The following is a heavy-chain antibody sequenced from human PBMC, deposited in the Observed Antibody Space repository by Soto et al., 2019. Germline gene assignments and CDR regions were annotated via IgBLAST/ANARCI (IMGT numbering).Heavy chain of an antibody. J-gene: IGHJ6*02. D-gene: IGHD6-6*01. CDR2: ISYDGSNK. Sequence: GGSLRLSCAASGFTFSSYGMHWVRQAPGKGLEWVAVISYDGSNKYYADSVKGRFTISRDNSKDTLYLQMNSLRAEDTAVYYCAKVSRKQLVRYYYYGMDVWGQGTAVTVSS. V-gene: IGHV3-30*18. CDR3: AKVSRKQLVRYYYYGMDV. CDR1: GFTFSSYG.